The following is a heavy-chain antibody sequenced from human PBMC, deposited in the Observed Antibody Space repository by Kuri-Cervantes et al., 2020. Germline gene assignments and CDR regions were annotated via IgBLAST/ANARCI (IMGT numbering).Heavy chain of an antibody. CDR1: GFTFSSYW. J-gene: IGHJ3*02. Sequence: GGSLRLSCAASGFTFSSYWMSWVRQAPGKGMEWVANIKQDGSEKYYVDSVKGRFTISRDNAKNSLYLQMNSLRAEDTAVYDCAREGSIVVVVAAPDAFYIWGQGTMVTVSS. CDR2: IKQDGSEK. V-gene: IGHV3-7*01. D-gene: IGHD2-15*01. CDR3: AREGSIVVVVAAPDAFYI.